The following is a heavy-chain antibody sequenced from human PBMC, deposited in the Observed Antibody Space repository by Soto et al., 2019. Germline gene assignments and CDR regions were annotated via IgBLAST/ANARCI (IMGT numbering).Heavy chain of an antibody. D-gene: IGHD4-17*01. CDR2: ISAYNGNT. CDR3: AKAYGGNHDAFDI. V-gene: IGHV1-18*01. J-gene: IGHJ3*02. Sequence: ASVKVSCKASGYTFTSYSISWVRQAPGQGLEWMGWISAYNGNTNYAQKLQGRVTMTTDTSTGTAYMELRSLRSDDTAVYYCAKAYGGNHDAFDIWGQGTMVTVSS. CDR1: GYTFTSYS.